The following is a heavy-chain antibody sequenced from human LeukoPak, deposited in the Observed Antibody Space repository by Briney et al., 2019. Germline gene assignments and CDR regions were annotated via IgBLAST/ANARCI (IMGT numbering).Heavy chain of an antibody. V-gene: IGHV1-46*01. CDR2: INPSGGST. Sequence: ASVKVSCKASGYTLTSYYMHWVRQAPGQGLEWMGIINPSGGSTSYAQKFQGRVTMTRDTSTSTVYMELSSLRSEDTAVYYCARESGYSSGAGLAYGMDVWGKGTTVTVSS. CDR1: GYTLTSYY. D-gene: IGHD6-19*01. J-gene: IGHJ6*04. CDR3: ARESGYSSGAGLAYGMDV.